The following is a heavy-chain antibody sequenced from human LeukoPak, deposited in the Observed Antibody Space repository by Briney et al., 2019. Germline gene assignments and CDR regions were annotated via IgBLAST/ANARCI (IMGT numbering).Heavy chain of an antibody. V-gene: IGHV1-2*02. Sequence: GASVKVSCKASGYTFTDYYIHWVRQAPGQGLEWMGWINPNSGGTNYAQKLQGRVTMTTDTSTSTAYMELRSLRSDDTAVYYCARGTQQLVPADDYWGQGTLVTVSS. CDR1: GYTFTDYY. CDR2: INPNSGGT. D-gene: IGHD6-13*01. CDR3: ARGTQQLVPADDY. J-gene: IGHJ4*02.